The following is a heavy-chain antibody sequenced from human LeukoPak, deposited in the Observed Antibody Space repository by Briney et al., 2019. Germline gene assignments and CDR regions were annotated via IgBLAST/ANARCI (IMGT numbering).Heavy chain of an antibody. V-gene: IGHV1-46*01. J-gene: IGHJ4*02. D-gene: IGHD3-3*01. CDR1: GYTFASYY. CDR3: ARDFGVVRSESYFDY. Sequence: ASVKVSCKASGYTFASYYMHWVRQAPGQGLEWMGIINPSGGSTSYAQKFQGRVTMTRDTSTSTVYMELSSLRSEDTAVYYCARDFGVVRSESYFDYWGQGTLVTVSS. CDR2: INPSGGST.